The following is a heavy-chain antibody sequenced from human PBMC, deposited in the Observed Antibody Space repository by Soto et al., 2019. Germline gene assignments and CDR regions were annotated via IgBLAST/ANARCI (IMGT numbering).Heavy chain of an antibody. Sequence: LSLTCTVSGGSISSYYWSWIRQPPGKGLEWIGYIYYSGSTNYNPSLKSRVTISVDTSKNQFSLKLSSVTAADTAVYYCARAAYYYDTRPFDYWGQGTLVTVSS. CDR1: GGSISSYY. CDR2: IYYSGST. J-gene: IGHJ4*02. CDR3: ARAAYYYDTRPFDY. D-gene: IGHD3-22*01. V-gene: IGHV4-59*01.